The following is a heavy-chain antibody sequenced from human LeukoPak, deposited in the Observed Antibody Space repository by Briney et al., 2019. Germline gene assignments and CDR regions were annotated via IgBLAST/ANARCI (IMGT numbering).Heavy chain of an antibody. CDR3: ARAPEGFLEWSGPGMDV. Sequence: GESLRLSRAASGFTFSSYEMNWVRQAPGKGLEWVSYISSSGSTIYYADSVKGRFTISRDNAKNSLYLQMNSLRAEDTAVYYCARAPEGFLEWSGPGMDVWGQGTTVTVSS. D-gene: IGHD3-3*01. J-gene: IGHJ6*02. CDR1: GFTFSSYE. V-gene: IGHV3-48*03. CDR2: ISSSGSTI.